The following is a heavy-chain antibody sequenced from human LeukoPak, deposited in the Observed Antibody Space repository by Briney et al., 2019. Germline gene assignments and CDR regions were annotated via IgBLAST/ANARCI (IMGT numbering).Heavy chain of an antibody. CDR2: IRYDGSNK. D-gene: IGHD6-19*01. CDR3: AKVIRSVEQWLVELYYYYYMDV. CDR1: GFTFSSYW. V-gene: IGHV3-30*02. Sequence: GGSLRLSCAASGFTFSSYWMHWVRQAPGKGLEWVAFIRYDGSNKYYADSVKGRFTISRDNSKNTLYLQMNSLRAEDTAVYYCAKVIRSVEQWLVELYYYYYMDVWGKGTTVTVSS. J-gene: IGHJ6*03.